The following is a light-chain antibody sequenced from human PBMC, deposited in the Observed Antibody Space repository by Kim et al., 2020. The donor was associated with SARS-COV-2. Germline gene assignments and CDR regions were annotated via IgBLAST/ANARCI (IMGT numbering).Light chain of an antibody. CDR1: SGHSNYA. V-gene: IGLV4-69*01. Sequence: QLVLTQSPSASASLGASVKLTCTLSSGHSNYAIAWHQQQPEKGPRFLMKVNNDGSHSRGDGIPDRFSGSSSGSERYLTISSLQSEDEADYYCQTWGTGIHVFGGGTKLTVL. J-gene: IGLJ2*01. CDR2: VNNDGSH. CDR3: QTWGTGIHV.